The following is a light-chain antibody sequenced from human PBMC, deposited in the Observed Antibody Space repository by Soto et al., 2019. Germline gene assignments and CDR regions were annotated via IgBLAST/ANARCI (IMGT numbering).Light chain of an antibody. J-gene: IGKJ5*01. CDR3: QQRSNWQGT. CDR1: QSVSSY. Sequence: IGLTQSPATLSLSPGERATLSCRASQSVSSYLAWYQQKPGQAPRLLIYGASSRATGIPDRFSGSGSGTDFTLTISRLEPEDFAVYYCQQRSNWQGTFGQGARLE. V-gene: IGKV3-11*01. CDR2: GAS.